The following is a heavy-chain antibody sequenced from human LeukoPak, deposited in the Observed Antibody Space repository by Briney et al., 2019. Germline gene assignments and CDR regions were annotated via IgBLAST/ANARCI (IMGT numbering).Heavy chain of an antibody. J-gene: IGHJ4*02. CDR1: GFTFSSYA. Sequence: GGSLRLSCAASGFTFSSYAMHWVRQAPGKGLEWVAVISYDGSNKYFADSVQGRFTISRDNSKNTLYLQMNSLRAEDTAVYYCARDRAAMGPTSFDYWGQGALVTVSS. CDR2: ISYDGSNK. V-gene: IGHV3-30*04. D-gene: IGHD5-18*01. CDR3: ARDRAAMGPTSFDY.